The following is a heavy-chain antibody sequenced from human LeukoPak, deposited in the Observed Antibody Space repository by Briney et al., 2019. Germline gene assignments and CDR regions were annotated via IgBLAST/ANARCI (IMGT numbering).Heavy chain of an antibody. J-gene: IGHJ6*03. D-gene: IGHD5-18*01. CDR1: GGSFSGYY. V-gene: IGHV4-34*01. Sequence: SETLSLTCAVYGGSFSGYYWSWIRQPPGKGLEWIGEINHSGSTNYNPSLKSRVTISVDTSKNQFSLKLSSVTAADTAVYYCTRGYSYGQYYYYYMDVWGKGTTVTVSS. CDR2: INHSGST. CDR3: TRGYSYGQYYYYYMDV.